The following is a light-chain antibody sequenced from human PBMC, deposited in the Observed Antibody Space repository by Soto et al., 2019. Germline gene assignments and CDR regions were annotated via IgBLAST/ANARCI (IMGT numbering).Light chain of an antibody. J-gene: IGKJ1*01. CDR1: QNLGTLY. CDR3: QQYAGSPRT. Sequence: EIVLTQSPGTLSFSPGERGTLSCRSSQNLGTLYLAWFQQKYGQAPRLIIYSASRRATGIPDRFTGSGSGTDFTLTINRVEPEDFAVYFCQQYAGSPRTLGQGTKVDIK. V-gene: IGKV3-20*01. CDR2: SAS.